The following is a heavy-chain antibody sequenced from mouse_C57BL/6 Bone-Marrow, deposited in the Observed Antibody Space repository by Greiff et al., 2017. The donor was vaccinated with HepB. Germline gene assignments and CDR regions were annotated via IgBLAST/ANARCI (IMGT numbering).Heavy chain of an antibody. D-gene: IGHD1-1*02. CDR3: TTGYGSLFDY. V-gene: IGHV14-4*01. CDR1: GFNIKDDY. Sequence: EVQLQQSGAELVRPGASVKLSCTASGFNIKDDYMHWVKQRPEQGLEWIGWIDPENGDTEYASKFQGRATIPADTSSNTAYLQYSSLTSEDTAVYYCTTGYGSLFDYWGQGTTLTASS. CDR2: IDPENGDT. J-gene: IGHJ2*01.